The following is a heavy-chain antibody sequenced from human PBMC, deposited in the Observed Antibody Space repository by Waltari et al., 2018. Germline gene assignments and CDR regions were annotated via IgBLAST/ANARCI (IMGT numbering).Heavy chain of an antibody. CDR3: AGVLLKDNGEAFDI. D-gene: IGHD1-1*01. Sequence: EVQLVESGGGLIQPGGSLRLSCAASGFTVSSNYMSWVRQAPGKGLGWCLVIYSGGSTYYADSVKGRFTISRDNSKNTLYRQMNSLRAEDTAVYYCAGVLLKDNGEAFDIWGQGTMVTVSS. V-gene: IGHV3-53*01. CDR2: IYSGGST. CDR1: GFTVSSNY. J-gene: IGHJ3*02.